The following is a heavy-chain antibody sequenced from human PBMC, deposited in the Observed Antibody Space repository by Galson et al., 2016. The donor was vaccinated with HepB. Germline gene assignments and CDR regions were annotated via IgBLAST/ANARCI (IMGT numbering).Heavy chain of an antibody. CDR1: GGSFSGYF. J-gene: IGHJ4*02. D-gene: IGHD2-15*01. V-gene: IGHV4-34*01. Sequence: SETLSLTCAVYGGSFSGYFWGWIRQPPGKGLEWIGEINHSGSTKYNPSLKSRVTVSVDTSKTQFSLKLSSVTAADTAVYFCVEVASAGSLLFDYWGPGTLVTVSS. CDR3: VEVASAGSLLFDY. CDR2: INHSGST.